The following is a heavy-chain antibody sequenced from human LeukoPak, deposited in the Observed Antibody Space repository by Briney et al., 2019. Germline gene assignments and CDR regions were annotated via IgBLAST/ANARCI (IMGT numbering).Heavy chain of an antibody. CDR1: GGSFSGYY. J-gene: IGHJ4*02. CDR2: IKHSGST. V-gene: IGHV4-34*01. D-gene: IGHD5-12*01. CDR3: ARSRSYEILFDY. Sequence: SETLSLTCAVYGGSFSGYYWSWIRQPPGKGLEWIGEIKHSGSTNYNPSLKSRVTISVDTSKNQFSLKLSSVTAADTAVYYCARSRSYEILFDYWGQGTPVTVSS.